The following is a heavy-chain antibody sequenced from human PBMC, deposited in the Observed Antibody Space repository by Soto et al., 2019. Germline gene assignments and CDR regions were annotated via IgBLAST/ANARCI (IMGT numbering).Heavy chain of an antibody. Sequence: QVHLVESGGGVVQPGGSLRLSCVASGFTFGTYGIHWVRQAPGKGLQWVALVSYEGANTYYAASVKGRFTISRDNSKSTLYLQMDSLRPEDTGVYYCARVTPGNNLYYFSGLDVWGQGTLLTVSP. CDR2: VSYEGANT. J-gene: IGHJ4*02. V-gene: IGHV3-30-3*01. CDR1: GFTFGTYG. CDR3: ARVTPGNNLYYFSGLDV. D-gene: IGHD3-22*01.